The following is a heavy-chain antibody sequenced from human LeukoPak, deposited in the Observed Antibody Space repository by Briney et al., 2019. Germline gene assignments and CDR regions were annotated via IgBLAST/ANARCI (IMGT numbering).Heavy chain of an antibody. D-gene: IGHD3-16*02. CDR1: GFSFDDYA. CDR2: ITWNSDFT. CDR3: TKDVADYVWGDYRHFDM. Sequence: GRSLRLSCAASGFSFDDYAMHWVRQSPRKGLKWVAGITWNSDFTALADSVKGRFTISRDNANNSVYLHMNTLTPDDTAVYYCTKDVADYVWGDYRHFDMWGQGTLVTVSA. V-gene: IGHV3-9*01. J-gene: IGHJ4*02.